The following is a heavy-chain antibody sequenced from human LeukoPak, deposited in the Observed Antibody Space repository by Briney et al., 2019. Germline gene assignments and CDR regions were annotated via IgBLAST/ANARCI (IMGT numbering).Heavy chain of an antibody. Sequence: GGSLRLSCAASGFTFSSYAMSWVRQAPGKGLEWVSAISGSGGSTYYADSVKGRFTISRDNSKNTLYPQMNSLRAEDTAVYYCARGADFWSGYYGNDYWGQGTLVTVSS. J-gene: IGHJ4*02. CDR2: ISGSGGST. V-gene: IGHV3-23*01. CDR1: GFTFSSYA. CDR3: ARGADFWSGYYGNDY. D-gene: IGHD3-3*01.